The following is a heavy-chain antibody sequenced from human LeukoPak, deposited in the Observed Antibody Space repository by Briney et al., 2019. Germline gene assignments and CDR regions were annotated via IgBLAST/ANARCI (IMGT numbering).Heavy chain of an antibody. CDR1: GDSTSSNRYF. CDR3: ARQGIAAAGRIPNYYYYMDV. D-gene: IGHD6-13*01. J-gene: IGHJ6*03. Sequence: NPSETLSLTCTVSGDSTSSNRYFWGWIRQPPGKGLEWIGSFYYSGTTYYNPSLKSRVTISVDTSKNQFSLKLSSVTAADTAVYYCARQGIAAAGRIPNYYYYMDVWGKGTTVTISS. V-gene: IGHV4-39*01. CDR2: FYYSGTT.